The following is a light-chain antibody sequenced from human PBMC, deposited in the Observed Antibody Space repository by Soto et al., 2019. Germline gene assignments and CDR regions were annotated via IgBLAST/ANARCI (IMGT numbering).Light chain of an antibody. CDR3: LHYNSWPHT. CDR2: WAS. J-gene: IGKJ1*01. CDR1: QMVLYRSNSQKY. V-gene: IGKV4-1*01. Sequence: ILVPHPPESLTVSLGESFTINCKISQMVLYRSNSQKYLAWFQHKAGKPPKLLIYWASIRQSGVPDRFSGSGSGTDFTLTISSLQSEDFVVYYCLHYNSWPHTFGQGTKLDIK.